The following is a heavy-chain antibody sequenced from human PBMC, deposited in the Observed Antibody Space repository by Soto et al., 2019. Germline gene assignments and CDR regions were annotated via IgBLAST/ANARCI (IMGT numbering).Heavy chain of an antibody. J-gene: IGHJ6*02. CDR3: ASLGRHG. V-gene: IGHV3-7*01. Sequence: GGSLRLSCAASGFTFSDSWMDWVRQAPGRGPEWVANIKQDGSEKNYVDSVKGRFTISRDNAKNSLYLQMNSLRAEDTAVYYCASLGRHGWGQGTTVTVSS. CDR1: GFTFSDSW. CDR2: IKQDGSEK. D-gene: IGHD3-16*01.